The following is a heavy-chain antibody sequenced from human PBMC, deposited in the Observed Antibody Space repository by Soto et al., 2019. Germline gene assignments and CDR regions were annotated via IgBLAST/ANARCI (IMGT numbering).Heavy chain of an antibody. CDR1: VDSINNNHW. J-gene: IGHJ6*02. D-gene: IGHD3-16*01. V-gene: IGHV4-4*02. CDR3: VSKLGPYYYGLDV. CDR2: IYHTGIA. Sequence: SETLSLTCSVYVDSINNNHWWSWVRQPPGKGPELIGEIYHTGIANYNPSLESRVAFSVDKSKNQFSLSLTSVTAADTAVYYCVSKLGPYYYGLDVWGQGTTVTVSS.